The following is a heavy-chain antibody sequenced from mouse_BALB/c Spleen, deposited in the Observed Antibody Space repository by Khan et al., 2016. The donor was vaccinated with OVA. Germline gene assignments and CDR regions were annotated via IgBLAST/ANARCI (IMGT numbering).Heavy chain of an antibody. J-gene: IGHJ4*01. CDR3: SREGLRGVAMDY. Sequence: LQESGPELVKPGALVKISCKASGYTFTSYDINWVRQRPGQGLEWIGWIYPGDGSTEYNEKFKGKATLTEDQSSSTAYMQLSSLTSETSAVYFWSREGLRGVAMDYWGQGTSVTVSS. D-gene: IGHD2-4*01. CDR2: IYPGDGST. V-gene: IGHV1S33*01. CDR1: GYTFTSYD.